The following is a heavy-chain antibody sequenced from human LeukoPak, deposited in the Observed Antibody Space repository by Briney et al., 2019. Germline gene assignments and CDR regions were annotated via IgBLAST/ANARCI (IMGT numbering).Heavy chain of an antibody. V-gene: IGHV4-61*01. J-gene: IGHJ4*02. D-gene: IGHD4-17*01. CDR1: GGSVSSGSYY. Sequence: PSETLSLTCTVSGGSVSSGSYYWSWIRQPPGKGLEWIGYIYYSGSTNYNPSLKSRVTISVDTSKNQFSLKLSSVTAADTAVYYCARALGVGDYVGFDYWGQGTLVTVSS. CDR2: IYYSGST. CDR3: ARALGVGDYVGFDY.